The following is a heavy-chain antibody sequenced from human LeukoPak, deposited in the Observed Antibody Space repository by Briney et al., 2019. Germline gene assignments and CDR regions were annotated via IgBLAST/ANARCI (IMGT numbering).Heavy chain of an antibody. D-gene: IGHD3-10*01. J-gene: IGHJ4*02. V-gene: IGHV3-30*01. CDR2: ISSGGTYE. CDR1: GFTFSNYA. CDR3: ARDSTYYYDSGSSGLHYFDN. Sequence: SGGSLRLSCAASGFTFSNYAMHWVRQAPGKGLEWVSLISSGGTYEYYADSVKGRFTISRDNSKNTLYLQLNSLRAEDTAVYYCARDSTYYYDSGSSGLHYFDNWGQGTLVTVSS.